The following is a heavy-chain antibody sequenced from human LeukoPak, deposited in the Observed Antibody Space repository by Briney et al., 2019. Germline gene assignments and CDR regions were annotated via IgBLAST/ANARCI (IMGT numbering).Heavy chain of an antibody. CDR1: GYSISSGYY. D-gene: IGHD3-10*01. CDR2: IYTSGST. V-gene: IGHV4-38-2*02. J-gene: IGHJ4*02. CDR3: ARDLGSGSYLDY. Sequence: PSETLSLTCTVSGYSISSGYYWGWIRQPPGKGLEWIGRIYTSGSTNYNPSLKSRVTMSVDTSKNQFSLKMSSVTAADTAVYYCARDLGSGSYLDYWGQGTLVTVSS.